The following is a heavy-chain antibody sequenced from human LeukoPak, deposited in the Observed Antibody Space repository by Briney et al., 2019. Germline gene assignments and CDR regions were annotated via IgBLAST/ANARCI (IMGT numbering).Heavy chain of an antibody. Sequence: GGSLRLSCAASGFTLSSYGMHWVRQAPGKGLEWVAVIWYDGSNKYYADSVKGRFTISRDNSKNTLYLQMNSLRAEDTAVYYCARGGFNYAGMDVWGQGTTVTVSS. J-gene: IGHJ6*02. CDR1: GFTLSSYG. CDR2: IWYDGSNK. V-gene: IGHV3-33*01. CDR3: ARGGFNYAGMDV. D-gene: IGHD3-10*01.